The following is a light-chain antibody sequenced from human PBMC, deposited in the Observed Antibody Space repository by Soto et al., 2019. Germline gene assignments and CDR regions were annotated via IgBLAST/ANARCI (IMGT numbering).Light chain of an antibody. CDR1: QRVSSSY. J-gene: IGKJ1*01. CDR2: GAS. Sequence: DIVLTQSPATLSLSPGERATLYCGASQRVSSSYLAWYQQKPGQAPRLLIYGASSSATGIPDRISGSGSGTDFTLTISRLEPEDFAVYYCHQYGSSPSTFGQGTEVEIK. V-gene: IGKV3-20*01. CDR3: HQYGSSPST.